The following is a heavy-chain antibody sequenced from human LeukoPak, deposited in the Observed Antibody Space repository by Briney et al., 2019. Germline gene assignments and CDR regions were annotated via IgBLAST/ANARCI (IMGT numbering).Heavy chain of an antibody. D-gene: IGHD3-22*01. Sequence: GGSLRLSCTTSGFTFGDYGMSWFRQAPGKGLEWVGSIRSKVYGGTAEYAASVKGRFTISRDDSKSIAYLQMNSLKTEDTAVYYCTRGGYYDSSGYPFFDYWGQGTLVTVSS. CDR3: TRGGYYDSSGYPFFDY. V-gene: IGHV3-49*03. J-gene: IGHJ4*02. CDR1: GFTFGDYG. CDR2: IRSKVYGGTA.